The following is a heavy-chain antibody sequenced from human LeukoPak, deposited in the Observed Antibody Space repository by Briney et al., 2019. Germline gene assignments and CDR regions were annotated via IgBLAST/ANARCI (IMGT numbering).Heavy chain of an antibody. J-gene: IGHJ3*02. CDR1: GGSISSDGYY. V-gene: IGHV4-31*03. D-gene: IGHD2-15*01. CDR2: IYYSGTT. Sequence: SETLSLTCTVSGGSISSDGYYRTWIRQHPGTVFEWIGYIYYSGTTYYNPSLESRVTLSVDTSKNQFSLRLSSVTAADTAVYYCARYRDSGGRLAFDIWGQGTMATVSS. CDR3: ARYRDSGGRLAFDI.